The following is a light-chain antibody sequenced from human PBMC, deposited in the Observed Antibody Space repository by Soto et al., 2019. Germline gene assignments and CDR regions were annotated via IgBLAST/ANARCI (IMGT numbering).Light chain of an antibody. Sequence: DIKITQSQSSLSAAVGDRVTITCQASQEISNYLNWYQQKAGKAPKVLIYDASNLETGDPSRFSGSGSGTDFNFTISSLQPEDIATYYCQQYDNIPRTFGQGTKVEIK. CDR2: DAS. CDR3: QQYDNIPRT. CDR1: QEISNY. V-gene: IGKV1-33*01. J-gene: IGKJ1*01.